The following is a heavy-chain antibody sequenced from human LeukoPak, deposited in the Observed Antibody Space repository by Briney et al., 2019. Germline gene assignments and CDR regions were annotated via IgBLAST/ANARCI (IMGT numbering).Heavy chain of an antibody. Sequence: SETLSLTCTVSGGSITSYYWSWIRQPAGKGLEWIGRISISGSTNFNPSIKSRVTISIDGSKSQSSLKLISMTAADAAVYYCARQSGGSYVFFDYWGPGTLVTVSS. CDR3: ARQSGGSYVFFDY. D-gene: IGHD2-15*01. CDR1: GGSITSYY. CDR2: ISISGST. J-gene: IGHJ4*02. V-gene: IGHV4-4*07.